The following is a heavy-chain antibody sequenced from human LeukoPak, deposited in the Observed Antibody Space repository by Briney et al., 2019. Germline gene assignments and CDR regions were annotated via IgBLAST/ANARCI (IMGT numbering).Heavy chain of an antibody. J-gene: IGHJ3*02. CDR3: ARGGKAAAADVLDI. Sequence: GGSLRLSCTASGFTFGDYAMSWFRQAPGKGLEWVAFIRYDGNDKYYAKSVKGRFTISRDTSRNTVSLQMNSLRPGDTAVYYCARGGKAAAADVLDIWGQGTMVTVSS. D-gene: IGHD6-13*01. V-gene: IGHV3-30*02. CDR2: IRYDGNDK. CDR1: GFTFGDYA.